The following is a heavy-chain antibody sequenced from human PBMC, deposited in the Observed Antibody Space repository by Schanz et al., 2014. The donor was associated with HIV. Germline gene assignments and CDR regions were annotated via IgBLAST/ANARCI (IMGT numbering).Heavy chain of an antibody. CDR1: GGTFSRHA. V-gene: IGHV1-69*01. CDR2: IIPIFGAA. CDR3: ARDDVLDSLAS. J-gene: IGHJ3*01. D-gene: IGHD2-21*01. Sequence: QIQLVQSGAEVKKPGSSVKVSCKASGGTFSRHAINWVRQAPGHALEWMGGIIPIFGAAKNAPKFQGRVTITADESTSTAYMELTGLNPEDTAIYYCARDDVLDSLASWGQGTVVIVSS.